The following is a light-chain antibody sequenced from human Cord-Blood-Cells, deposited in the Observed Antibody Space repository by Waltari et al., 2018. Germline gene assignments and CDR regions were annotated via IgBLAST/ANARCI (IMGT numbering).Light chain of an antibody. CDR1: SSDVGGYNH. Sequence: QSALTQPASVSGSPGQSITISCTRTSSDVGGYNHVSWYQQHPGNAPKLMIYDVSNRPSGVFIHCAGSQAGNTASLTSCGLQAEDEADYYCSSYTSGSVVFGGGTKLTVL. V-gene: IGLV2-14*01. CDR3: SSYTSGSVV. CDR2: DVS. J-gene: IGLJ2*01.